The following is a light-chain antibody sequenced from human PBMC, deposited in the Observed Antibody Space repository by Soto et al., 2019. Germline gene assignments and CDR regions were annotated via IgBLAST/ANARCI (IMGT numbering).Light chain of an antibody. CDR2: KAS. J-gene: IGKJ1*01. CDR3: QQYNSYSPT. V-gene: IGKV1-5*03. CDR1: QRTSGW. Sequence: IQMTQSPSSLSASVGDRVTITCRASQRTSGWLAWYQQKTGKAPKLLIYKASSLESGVPSRFSGSGSETEFTLTISSLQPDDFATYYCQQYNSYSPTFGQGTKVDIK.